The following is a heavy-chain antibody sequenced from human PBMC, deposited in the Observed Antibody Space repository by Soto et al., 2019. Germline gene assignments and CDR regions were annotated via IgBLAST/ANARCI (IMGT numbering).Heavy chain of an antibody. CDR3: ARHTVAKYYEYLWGSYNEDAPYGMDV. CDR2: IDPSDSYT. V-gene: IGHV5-10-1*01. D-gene: IGHD3-16*01. J-gene: IGHJ6*02. Sequence: GESLKISCQVSGYTFTIYWIGWMRQMPEKGLEWMGRIDPSDSYTKYSPSFQGHVSISADKSINTAFLQWNSLKASDTAIYYCARHTVAKYYEYLWGSYNEDAPYGMDVWGQGTTVTVSS. CDR1: GYTFTIYW.